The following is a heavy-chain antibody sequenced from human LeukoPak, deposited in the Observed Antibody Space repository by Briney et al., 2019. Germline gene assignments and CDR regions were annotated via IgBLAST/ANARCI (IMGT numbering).Heavy chain of an antibody. J-gene: IGHJ3*02. Sequence: GGSLRLSCAASGFTFSAYGMHWVRQAPGKGLEWVAVIWRDGSNENYPDSVRGRFTISRDNSKNTLFLQMNSLRTEDTAVYYCARDFGARPFDIWGQGTMVTVSS. D-gene: IGHD3-10*01. CDR3: ARDFGARPFDI. CDR1: GFTFSAYG. V-gene: IGHV3-33*01. CDR2: IWRDGSNE.